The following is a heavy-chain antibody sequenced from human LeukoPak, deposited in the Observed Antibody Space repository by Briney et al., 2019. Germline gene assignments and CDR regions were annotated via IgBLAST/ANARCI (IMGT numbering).Heavy chain of an antibody. D-gene: IGHD2-2*01. CDR1: GYTFTSYG. V-gene: IGHV1-18*01. Sequence: GASVKVSCKASGYTFTSYGISWVRQAPGQGLEWMGWISAYNGNTNYAQKLQGRVTITTDTSTSTAYMELRSLRSDDTAVYYCARDVRWVVVPAAILLRSYYYYYGMDVWGQGTTVTVSS. J-gene: IGHJ6*02. CDR3: ARDVRWVVVPAAILLRSYYYYYGMDV. CDR2: ISAYNGNT.